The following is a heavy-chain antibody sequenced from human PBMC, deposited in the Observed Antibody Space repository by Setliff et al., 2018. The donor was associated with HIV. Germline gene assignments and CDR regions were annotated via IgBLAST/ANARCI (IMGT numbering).Heavy chain of an antibody. CDR1: GDSVSSRSCY. V-gene: IGHV4-39*01. Sequence: SETLSLTCSVSGDSVSSRSCYWGWIRQSPGKGLGWIGSIYFNGITHDNPSLKSRVTTSVDTSKNQFSLKLSSVTAADTAIYYCVTVVQDDLGVALFDYWGQGTLVTVSS. CDR2: IYFNGIT. J-gene: IGHJ4*02. CDR3: VTVVQDDLGVALFDY. D-gene: IGHD3-3*01.